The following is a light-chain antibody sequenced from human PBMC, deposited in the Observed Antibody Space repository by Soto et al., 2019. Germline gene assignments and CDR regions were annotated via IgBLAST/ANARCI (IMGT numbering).Light chain of an antibody. CDR2: DAS. CDR3: QQRINWQVS. Sequence: EIVLTQSPVTLSVSPGERATLACRASQSISSYLAWYQQKPGQAPKLLIYDASTRDTGIPARFSGSGSGTEFTLTISSLQPEDYAVYYCQQRINWQVSFGQGTSLDIK. J-gene: IGKJ5*01. V-gene: IGKV3-11*01. CDR1: QSISSY.